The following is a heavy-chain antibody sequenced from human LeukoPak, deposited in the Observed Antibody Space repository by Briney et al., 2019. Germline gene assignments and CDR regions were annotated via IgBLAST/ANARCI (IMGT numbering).Heavy chain of an antibody. D-gene: IGHD4-23*01. J-gene: IGHJ4*02. CDR2: IIPILGIA. V-gene: IGHV1-69*04. CDR3: AGGVYGGNSG. Sequence: SVKVSCKASGGTFSSYAISWVRQAPGQGLEWMGRIIPILGIANYAQKFQGRVTITADKSTSTAYMELSSLRSEDTAVYCCAGGVYGGNSGWGQGTLVTVSS. CDR1: GGTFSSYA.